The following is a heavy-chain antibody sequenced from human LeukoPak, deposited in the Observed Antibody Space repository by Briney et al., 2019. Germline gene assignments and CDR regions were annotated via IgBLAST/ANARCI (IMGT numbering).Heavy chain of an antibody. Sequence: GGSLRLSCAASGFTFSSYGMHWVRQAPGKGLEWVSTISGSGDYTYYADSVKGRFTISRDNSKNTLYLQMNSLRAEDTAIYYCARDRGRNSFDYWGQGTLVSVSS. V-gene: IGHV3-23*01. CDR3: ARDRGRNSFDY. CDR2: ISGSGDYT. J-gene: IGHJ4*02. CDR1: GFTFSSYG. D-gene: IGHD1-14*01.